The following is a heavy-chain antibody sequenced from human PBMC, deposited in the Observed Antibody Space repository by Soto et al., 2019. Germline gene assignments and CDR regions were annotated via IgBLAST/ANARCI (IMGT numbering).Heavy chain of an antibody. V-gene: IGHV3-30*18. CDR3: AKDCYDSSGYDAFDI. CDR1: GFTFSSYG. CDR2: ISYDGSNK. Sequence: GGSLRLSCAASGFTFSSYGMHWVRQAPGKGLEWVAVISYDGSNKYYADSVKGRFTISRDNSKNTLYLQMNSLRAEDTAVYYCAKDCYDSSGYDAFDIWGQGTMVTVSS. J-gene: IGHJ3*02. D-gene: IGHD3-22*01.